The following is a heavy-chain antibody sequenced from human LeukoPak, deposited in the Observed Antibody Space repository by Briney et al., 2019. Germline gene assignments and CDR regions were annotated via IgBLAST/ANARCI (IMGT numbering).Heavy chain of an antibody. V-gene: IGHV3-30*02. D-gene: IGHD2-15*01. CDR3: AKDQGSCSGGSCYLFDY. CDR1: EFTFSSYG. CDR2: IRFDGSNK. J-gene: IGHJ4*02. Sequence: PGGSLRLSCAASEFTFSSYGMHWLRQAPGKGLEWVAFIRFDGSNKYYADSVKGRFTISRDNSKNTLYLQVNSLRAEDTAVYYCAKDQGSCSGGSCYLFDYWGQGTLVTVSS.